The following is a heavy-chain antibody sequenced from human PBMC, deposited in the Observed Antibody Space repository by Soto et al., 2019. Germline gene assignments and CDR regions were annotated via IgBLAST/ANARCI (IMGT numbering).Heavy chain of an antibody. Sequence: QVQLVQSGAEVKKPGASVKVSCKASGYTFTSYDINWVRQATGQGLEWMGWMNPNSGYTGCAQKFQGRVTMTRNTSIGTAYVELSRLRSEDTAVYYCARVVVDTAMVSSGFDPWGQGTLVTVSS. V-gene: IGHV1-8*01. CDR2: MNPNSGYT. CDR1: GYTFTSYD. D-gene: IGHD5-18*01. CDR3: ARVVVDTAMVSSGFDP. J-gene: IGHJ5*02.